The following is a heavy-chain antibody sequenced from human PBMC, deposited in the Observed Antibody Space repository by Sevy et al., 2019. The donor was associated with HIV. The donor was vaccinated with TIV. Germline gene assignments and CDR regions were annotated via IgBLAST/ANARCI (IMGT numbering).Heavy chain of an antibody. V-gene: IGHV1-18*01. CDR3: ARAPIVVVPAAKGVYSMDV. J-gene: IGHJ6*02. CDR1: GYTFTSYG. D-gene: IGHD2-2*01. Sequence: ASVKVSCKASGYTFTSYGISWVRQAPGQGLEWMGWISAYNGNTNYAQKLQGRVTMTTDTSTSTAYMELRSLRSDDTAVYYCARAPIVVVPAAKGVYSMDVWGQGTTVTVSS. CDR2: ISAYNGNT.